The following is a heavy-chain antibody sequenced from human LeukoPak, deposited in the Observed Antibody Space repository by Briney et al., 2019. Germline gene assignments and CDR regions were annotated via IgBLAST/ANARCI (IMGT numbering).Heavy chain of an antibody. D-gene: IGHD3-22*01. CDR2: IYHSGST. CDR1: GYSISSGYY. Sequence: PSETLSLTCTVPGYSISSGYYWGWIRQPPGKGLEWIGSIYHSGSTYYNPSLKSRVTISVDTSKNQFSLKLSSVTAADTAVYYCARGRVYDSSGYYEWSSYYFDYWGQGTLVTVSS. CDR3: ARGRVYDSSGYYEWSSYYFDY. J-gene: IGHJ4*02. V-gene: IGHV4-38-2*02.